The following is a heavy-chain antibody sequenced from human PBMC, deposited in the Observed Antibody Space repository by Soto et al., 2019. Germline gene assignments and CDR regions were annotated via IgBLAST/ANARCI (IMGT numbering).Heavy chain of an antibody. V-gene: IGHV3-23*01. CDR1: GFTFSSYA. J-gene: IGHJ4*02. D-gene: IGHD5-18*01. CDR3: AKDKGRYSYGYFDY. CDR2: ISGSGGST. Sequence: EVQLLESGGGLVQPGGPLRLSCAASGFTFSSYAMIWVRQAPGKGLEWVSAISGSGGSTYYADSVKGRFTISRDNSKNTLYLQMNSLRAEDTAVYYCAKDKGRYSYGYFDYWGQGTLVTVSS.